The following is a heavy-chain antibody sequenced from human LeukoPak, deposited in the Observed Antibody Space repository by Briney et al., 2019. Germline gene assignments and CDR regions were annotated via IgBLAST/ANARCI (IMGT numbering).Heavy chain of an antibody. CDR1: GGTFSSYA. Sequence: ASVKVSCKASGGTFSSYAISWVRQAPGQGLECMGGIIPIFGTANYAQKFQGRVTITADESTSTAYMELSSLRSEDTAVYYCARDREPTIKKYCSGGSCYLNWFDPWGQGTLVTVSS. V-gene: IGHV1-69*13. J-gene: IGHJ5*02. CDR3: ARDREPTIKKYCSGGSCYLNWFDP. D-gene: IGHD2-15*01. CDR2: IIPIFGTA.